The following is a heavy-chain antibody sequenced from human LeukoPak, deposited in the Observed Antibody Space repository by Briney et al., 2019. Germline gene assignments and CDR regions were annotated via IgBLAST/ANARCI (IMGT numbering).Heavy chain of an antibody. D-gene: IGHD3-22*01. CDR3: ARVRRTYYYDSSGYYPYRGFDY. Sequence: SETLSLTCAVYGGSFSGYYWSWIRQPPGKGLEWIGEINHSGSTNYNPSLKSRVTISVDTSKNQFSLKLSSVTAADTAVYYCARVRRTYYYDSSGYYPYRGFDYWGQGTLVTVSS. CDR1: GGSFSGYY. CDR2: INHSGST. V-gene: IGHV4-34*01. J-gene: IGHJ4*02.